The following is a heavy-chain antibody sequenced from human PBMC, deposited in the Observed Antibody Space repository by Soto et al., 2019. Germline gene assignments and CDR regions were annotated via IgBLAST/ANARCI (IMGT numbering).Heavy chain of an antibody. CDR1: GGSFSGYY. J-gene: IGHJ5*02. D-gene: IGHD2-15*01. CDR3: ARGLISRWFDP. Sequence: SETLSLTCAVYGGSFSGYYWSWIRQPPGKGLEWIGEINHSGSTNYNPSLKSRVTISVDTSKNQFSLKLSSVTAADTAVYYWARGLISRWFDPWGQGTLVTVSS. V-gene: IGHV4-34*01. CDR2: INHSGST.